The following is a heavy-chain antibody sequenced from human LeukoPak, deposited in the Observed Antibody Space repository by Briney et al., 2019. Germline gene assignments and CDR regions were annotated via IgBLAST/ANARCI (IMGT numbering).Heavy chain of an antibody. J-gene: IGHJ5*02. V-gene: IGHV3-21*06. CDR2: ISTSSRYI. D-gene: IGHD2-2*01. Sequence: GGSLRLSCAASGFTLSTFDMNWVRQAPGKGLEWVSSISTSSRYIYYRDSVKGRFTISRDDAKNSLYLQMNSLTVEDTAVYYCARANCSGSTCYLRHSWFDPWGQGTLVTVSS. CDR3: ARANCSGSTCYLRHSWFDP. CDR1: GFTLSTFD.